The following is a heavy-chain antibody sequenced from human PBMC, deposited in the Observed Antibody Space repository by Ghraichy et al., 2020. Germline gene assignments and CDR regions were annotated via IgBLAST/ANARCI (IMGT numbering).Heavy chain of an antibody. CDR3: ARHGTLSRWPVGY. D-gene: IGHD5-24*01. J-gene: IGHJ4*02. Sequence: SETLSLTCTVSGGSISSSSYYWGWLRQPPGKGLEWIGSIYYSGNTYYNPSLKSRVTISVDTSKNQFSLKLSSVTAADTAVYYCARHGTLSRWPVGYWGQGTLVTVSS. CDR2: IYYSGNT. V-gene: IGHV4-39*01. CDR1: GGSISSSSYY.